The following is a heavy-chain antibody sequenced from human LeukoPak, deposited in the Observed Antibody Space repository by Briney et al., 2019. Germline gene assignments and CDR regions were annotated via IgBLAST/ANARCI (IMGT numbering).Heavy chain of an antibody. D-gene: IGHD2-21*02. V-gene: IGHV4-61*02. J-gene: IGHJ3*02. CDR3: ARDTALWTFDI. CDR2: IYTSGSTINNPSLKNT. Sequence: PSETLSLTCTVSGDSISSGSYYWTWIRQPAGKGLEWIGRIYTSGSTINNPSLKNTNYNPSLKSRLTMSVDRSKNQFSLKMTSVTAADTAMYYCARDTALWTFDIWGQGTMVTVSS. CDR1: GDSISSGSYY.